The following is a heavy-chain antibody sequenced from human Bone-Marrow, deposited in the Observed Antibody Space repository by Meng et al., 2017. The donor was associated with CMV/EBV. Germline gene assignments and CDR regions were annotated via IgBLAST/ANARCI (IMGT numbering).Heavy chain of an antibody. CDR2: IYSGGST. V-gene: IGHV3-53*01. J-gene: IGHJ3*02. CDR3: ARDGDRGIFGVGEDAFDI. Sequence: GGSLRLSCAASGFTVSSNYMSWVRQAPGKGLEWVSVIYSGGSTYYADSVKGRFTISRDNSKNTLYLLMNSLRAEDTAVYYCARDGDRGIFGVGEDAFDIWGQGTMVTVSS. D-gene: IGHD3-3*01. CDR1: GFTVSSNY.